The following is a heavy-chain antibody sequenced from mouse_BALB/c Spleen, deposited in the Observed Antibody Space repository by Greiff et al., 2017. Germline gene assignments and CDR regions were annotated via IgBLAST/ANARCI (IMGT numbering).Heavy chain of an antibody. CDR1: GYTFTSYW. V-gene: IGHV1-69*02. CDR3: ARWYAMDY. CDR2: IDPSDSYT. Sequence: VQLQQSGAELVKPGASVKLSCKASGYTFTSYWMHWVKQRPGQGLEWIGEIDPSDSYTNYNQKFKGKATLTVDKSSSTAYMQLSSLTSEDSAVYYCARWYAMDYWGQGTSVTVSS. J-gene: IGHJ4*01.